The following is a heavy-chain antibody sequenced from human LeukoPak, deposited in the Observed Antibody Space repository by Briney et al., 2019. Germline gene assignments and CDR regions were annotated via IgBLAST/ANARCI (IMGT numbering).Heavy chain of an antibody. CDR3: ARGKIAVAGTGYFQH. J-gene: IGHJ1*01. D-gene: IGHD6-19*01. CDR1: GGSFSGYY. V-gene: IGHV4-34*01. CDR2: INHSGST. Sequence: SETLSLTCAVYGGSFSGYYWSWIRQPPGKGLEWIGEINHSGSTNYNPSLKSRVTISVDTSKNQFSLKLSSVTAADTAVYYCARGKIAVAGTGYFQHWGQGTLVTVSS.